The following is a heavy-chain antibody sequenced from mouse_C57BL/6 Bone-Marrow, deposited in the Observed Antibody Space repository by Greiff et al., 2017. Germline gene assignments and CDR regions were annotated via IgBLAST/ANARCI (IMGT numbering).Heavy chain of an antibody. CDR2: IRNKANGYTT. V-gene: IGHV7-3*01. CDR1: GFTFTDYY. CDR3: ARGLTTVADY. D-gene: IGHD1-1*01. Sequence: DVQLVESGGGLVQPGGSLSLSCAASGFTFTDYYMSWVRQPPGKALEWLGFIRNKANGYTTEYSASVKGRFTISRDNSQSILYLQMNALRAEDSATYYCARGLTTVADYWGQGTTLTVAS. J-gene: IGHJ2*01.